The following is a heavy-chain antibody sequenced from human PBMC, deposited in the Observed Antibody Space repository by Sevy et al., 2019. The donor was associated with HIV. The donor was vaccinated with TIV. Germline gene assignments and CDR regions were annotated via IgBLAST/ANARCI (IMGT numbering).Heavy chain of an antibody. CDR3: AKGTPSAYCGGDCYHTDSEFDY. D-gene: IGHD2-21*02. J-gene: IGHJ4*02. V-gene: IGHV3-23*01. Sequence: GGSLRLSCAASGFTFSSYAMSWVRQAPGKGLEWVSAISGSGGSTYYADSVKGRFTISEDNSKNTLYLQMNSLRAEDMAVYYCAKGTPSAYCGGDCYHTDSEFDYWGQGTLVTVSS. CDR2: ISGSGGST. CDR1: GFTFSSYA.